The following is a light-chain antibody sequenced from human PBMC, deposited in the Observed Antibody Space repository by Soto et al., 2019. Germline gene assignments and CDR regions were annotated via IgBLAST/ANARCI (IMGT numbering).Light chain of an antibody. J-gene: IGLJ2*01. Sequence: QSVLTQPASVSGSPGQSITISCTGTSSDIGGYNYVSWYQQHPGKAPKLMIYEVVNRPSGVSNRFSGSKSGNTASLTISGLQAEDEADYYCCSYTSSIHRVFGGGTKLTVL. V-gene: IGLV2-14*01. CDR3: CSYTSSIHRV. CDR2: EVV. CDR1: SSDIGGYNY.